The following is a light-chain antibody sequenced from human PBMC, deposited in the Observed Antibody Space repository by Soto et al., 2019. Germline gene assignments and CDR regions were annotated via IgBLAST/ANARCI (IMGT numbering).Light chain of an antibody. V-gene: IGKV3-15*01. CDR3: QQYNKWPLT. Sequence: SVMTHAPATLSVARGRRPTLSSGASQSVSSNLAWYQQKPGQAPRLLIYGASTRATGIPARFSGSGSGTEFTLTISSLQSADFAVYNCQQYNKWPLTFGGGTKVDIK. J-gene: IGKJ4*01. CDR2: GAS. CDR1: QSVSSN.